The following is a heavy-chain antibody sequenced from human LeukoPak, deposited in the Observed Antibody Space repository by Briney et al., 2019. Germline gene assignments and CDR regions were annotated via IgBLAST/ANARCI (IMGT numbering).Heavy chain of an antibody. Sequence: SETLSLTCAVYGGSFSGYYWSWIRQPPGKGLEWIGEINHSGSTNYNPSLKSRVTISVDTSKNQFSLKLSSVTAADTAVYYCARVYCSSTSCYTWRPYYYYYYMDVRGKGTTVTVSS. CDR1: GGSFSGYY. J-gene: IGHJ6*03. D-gene: IGHD2-2*02. V-gene: IGHV4-34*01. CDR3: ARVYCSSTSCYTWRPYYYYYYMDV. CDR2: INHSGST.